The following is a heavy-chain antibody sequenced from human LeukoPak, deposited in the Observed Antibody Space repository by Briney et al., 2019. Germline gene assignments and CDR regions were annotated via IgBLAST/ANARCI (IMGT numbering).Heavy chain of an antibody. CDR2: TSSSSSYI. V-gene: IGHV3-21*01. Sequence: TGGSLRLSCAASGFTFSSYSMNWVRQAPGKGLEWVSSTSSSSSYIYYADSVKGRFTISRDNAKNSLYLQMNSLRAEDTAVYYCARDQTAAAGYYYYYYMDVWGKGTTVTVSS. CDR3: ARDQTAAAGYYYYYYMDV. D-gene: IGHD6-13*01. CDR1: GFTFSSYS. J-gene: IGHJ6*03.